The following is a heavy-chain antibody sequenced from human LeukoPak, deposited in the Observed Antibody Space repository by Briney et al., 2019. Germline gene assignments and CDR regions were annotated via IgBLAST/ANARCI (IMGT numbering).Heavy chain of an antibody. CDR1: GFTFSNYG. CDR2: IGTAGDT. CDR3: VRGTGYSAYDYDFDY. D-gene: IGHD5-12*01. V-gene: IGHV3-13*04. Sequence: GGSLRLSCAASGFTFSNYGIHWVRQPTGKGLEWVSAIGTAGDTYYPGSVKGRFTISRENAKNSLYLQMNSLRAGDTAVYYCVRGTGYSAYDYDFDYWGQGTLVTVSS. J-gene: IGHJ4*02.